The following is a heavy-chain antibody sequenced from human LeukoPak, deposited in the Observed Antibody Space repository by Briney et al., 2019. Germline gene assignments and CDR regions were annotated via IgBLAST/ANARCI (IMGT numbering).Heavy chain of an antibody. D-gene: IGHD3-10*01. Sequence: GGSLRLSCAASGFTFSSYAMSWVRQAPGKGLEWVSAISGSGGSTYYADSVKGRFTISRDNSKNTLYLQMNSLRAEDTAVYYCAKPYDSGSYSVGLYYFDYWGQGTLVTVSS. V-gene: IGHV3-23*01. CDR2: ISGSGGST. J-gene: IGHJ4*02. CDR1: GFTFSSYA. CDR3: AKPYDSGSYSVGLYYFDY.